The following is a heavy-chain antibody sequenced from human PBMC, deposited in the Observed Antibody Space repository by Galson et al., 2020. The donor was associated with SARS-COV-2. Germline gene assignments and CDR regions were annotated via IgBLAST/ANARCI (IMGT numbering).Heavy chain of an antibody. V-gene: IGHV4-38-2*01. D-gene: IGHD3-10*01. CDR1: GYSISSGYY. CDR2: IHHSGST. CDR3: ARHGGFGDLYGPRYYAYYYYMDV. Sequence: SETLSLTCVVSGYSISSGYYWGWIRQPPGKGLEWIGNIHHSGSTYYNPSLKSRVTTTIDTSKNQLSLKWSSVTAADTAVYYCARHGGFGDLYGPRYYAYYYYMDVWGKGTTVTISS. J-gene: IGHJ6*03.